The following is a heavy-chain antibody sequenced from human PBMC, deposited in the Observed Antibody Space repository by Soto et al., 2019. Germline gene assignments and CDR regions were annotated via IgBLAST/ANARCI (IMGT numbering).Heavy chain of an antibody. V-gene: IGHV1-8*01. Sequence: QVQLVQSGAEVKKPGASVKVSCKASGYTFTSYDINWVRQATGQGLEWMGWMNLNSGNTGYAQKFQGRVTMTVNTSISTAYMERSSLRSEDTAVYYCAGGNDMLSWLNWFGPWGQGTLVTVSS. D-gene: IGHD3-9*01. CDR3: AGGNDMLSWLNWFGP. CDR2: MNLNSGNT. CDR1: GYTFTSYD. J-gene: IGHJ5*02.